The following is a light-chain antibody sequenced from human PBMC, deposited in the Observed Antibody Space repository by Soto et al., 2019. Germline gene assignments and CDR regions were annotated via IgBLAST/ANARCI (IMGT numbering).Light chain of an antibody. V-gene: IGKV1-5*03. Sequence: DIQMTQSPSTLSASVGDRVTITCRASQTSNWLAWYQQKPGKAPKLLIYKASSLESGVPSRFSGSGSGTEVTLTISSLQPDDFATYYCQQYNNYSPRTFGQGTKVEIK. CDR1: QTSNW. CDR2: KAS. CDR3: QQYNNYSPRT. J-gene: IGKJ1*01.